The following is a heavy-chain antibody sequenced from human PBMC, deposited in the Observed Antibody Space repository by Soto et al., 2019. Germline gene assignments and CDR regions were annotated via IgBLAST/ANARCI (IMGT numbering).Heavy chain of an antibody. D-gene: IGHD2-8*01. Sequence: ASVKVSCKASGYSFTDYHIHWVRQAPGQGLEWLGRINPKSGGTSTAQKFQGWVTMTRDRCRSTVYMEWTRLRSGDTAVYFCARGQSTDCSYDVCSFFYNHEMDVWGQGTTVTVSS. J-gene: IGHJ6*02. CDR1: GYSFTDYH. V-gene: IGHV1-2*04. CDR3: ARGQSTDCSYDVCSFFYNHEMDV. CDR2: INPKSGGT.